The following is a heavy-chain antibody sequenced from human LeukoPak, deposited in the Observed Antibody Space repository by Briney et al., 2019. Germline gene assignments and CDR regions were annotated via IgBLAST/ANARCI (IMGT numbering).Heavy chain of an antibody. V-gene: IGHV5-51*01. J-gene: IGHJ4*02. CDR2: IFPEDSDT. CDR1: RDDFSRSW. D-gene: IGHD6-19*01. Sequence: GQSLKISCQVSRDDFSRSWIGWVRQVPGKGLDWMGIIFPEDSDTRYSPSFQGHVTFSADKSISTAYLQWSSLKASDTAMYYCARHIKWLVNDYWGQGTLVTVSS. CDR3: ARHIKWLVNDY.